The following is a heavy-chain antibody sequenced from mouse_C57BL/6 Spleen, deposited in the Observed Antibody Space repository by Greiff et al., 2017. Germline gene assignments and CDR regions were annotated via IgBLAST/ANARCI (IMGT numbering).Heavy chain of an antibody. CDR3: ARNGYDWYFDV. D-gene: IGHD2-2*01. CDR2: ISYDGSN. V-gene: IGHV3-6*01. CDR1: GYSITSGYY. J-gene: IGHJ1*03. Sequence: EVQLQQSGPGLVKPSPSLSLTCSVTGYSITSGYYWNWIRQFPGNKLEWMGYISYDGSNNYNPSLKNRISITRDTSKNQFFLKLNSVTTEDTATYYCARNGYDWYFDVWGTGTTVTVSS.